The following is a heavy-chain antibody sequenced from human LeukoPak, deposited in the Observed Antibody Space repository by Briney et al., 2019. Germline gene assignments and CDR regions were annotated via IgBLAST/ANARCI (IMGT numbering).Heavy chain of an antibody. V-gene: IGHV1-2*02. CDR3: ARQAFCGGDCDSVWFDS. CDR1: GYTFTGYY. Sequence: ASVKVSCKASGYTFTGYYMHWVRQAPGPGVEWMVWINPNNGGTNSSQKFQGRVTMTTDTSTSTAYMEMSRLPTDDTAMYYCARQAFCGGDCDSVWFDSWGQGTLVIVSS. D-gene: IGHD2-21*02. J-gene: IGHJ5*01. CDR2: INPNNGGT.